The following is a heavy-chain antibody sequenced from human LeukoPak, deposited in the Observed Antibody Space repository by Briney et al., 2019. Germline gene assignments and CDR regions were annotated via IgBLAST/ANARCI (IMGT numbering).Heavy chain of an antibody. CDR2: INKDGSEK. Sequence: GGSLRLSCAASGFTFSSYWMTWVRQAPGKGLEWVGNINKDGSEKYYVDSVKGRFTISRDNAKNSLYLQMNSLRAEDTAVYYCAKEGRDGFNYDYWGQGTLVTVSS. D-gene: IGHD5-24*01. V-gene: IGHV3-7*01. CDR1: GFTFSSYW. J-gene: IGHJ4*02. CDR3: AKEGRDGFNYDY.